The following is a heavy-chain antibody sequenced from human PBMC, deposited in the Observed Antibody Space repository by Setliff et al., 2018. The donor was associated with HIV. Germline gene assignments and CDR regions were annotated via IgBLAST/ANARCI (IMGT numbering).Heavy chain of an antibody. CDR3: VRAAAGLDI. Sequence: LSLTCAVYGGSLSGYYWSWVRQSPGRGLEWVGRTRNKAYGYISEYAASVQGRFTISRDTSKDSLFLQMNNRKTEDTAVYYCVRAAAGLDIWSQGIRVTVSS. CDR1: GGSLSGYY. J-gene: IGHJ4*02. V-gene: IGHV3-72*01. CDR2: TRNKAYGYIS.